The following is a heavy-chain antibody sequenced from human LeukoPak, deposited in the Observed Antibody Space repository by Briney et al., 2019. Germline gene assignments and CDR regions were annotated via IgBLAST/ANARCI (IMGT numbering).Heavy chain of an antibody. CDR2: IYTSGST. CDR3: ARLERYYDSSGYYSNWFDP. CDR1: GGSISSYY. J-gene: IGHJ5*02. Sequence: PSETLSLTCTVSGGSISSYYWSWIRQPPGKGLEWIGYIYTSGSTNYNPSLKSRVTISVDTSKNQFSLKLSPVTAADTAVYYCARLERYYDSSGYYSNWFDPWGQGTLVTVSS. D-gene: IGHD3-22*01. V-gene: IGHV4-4*09.